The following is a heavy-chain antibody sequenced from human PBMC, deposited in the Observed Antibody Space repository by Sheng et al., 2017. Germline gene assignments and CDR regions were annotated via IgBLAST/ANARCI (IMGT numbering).Heavy chain of an antibody. CDR3: ATRSRQCRYCTGVTFHYNFYMDV. V-gene: IGHV1-69*05. J-gene: IGHJ6*03. CDR2: TL. D-gene: IGHD2-8*02. Sequence: QVLLVQSGAEMKKPGSSVKVSCQASGSTFSRYALSWVRQAPMMGTLNYAQKFQGRVTITTDESTSTAYMELSSLTSEDTAVYYCATRSRQCRYCTGVTFHYNFYMDVWGKGTTVTVSS. CDR1: GSTFSRYA.